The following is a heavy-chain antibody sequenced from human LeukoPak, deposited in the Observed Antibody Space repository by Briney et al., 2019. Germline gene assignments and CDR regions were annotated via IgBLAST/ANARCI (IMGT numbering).Heavy chain of an antibody. CDR2: IIPIFGTA. CDR3: ARDKGNDSSRYPFDY. J-gene: IGHJ4*02. V-gene: IGHV1-69*05. CDR1: GYTLTELS. D-gene: IGHD3-22*01. Sequence: SVKVSCKVSGYTLTELSMHWVRQAPGQGLEWVGGIIPIFGTANYAQTFQGRVTITTDESTSTAYLELSRLRSRDTAVYYCARDKGNDSSRYPFDYRGQGTLVTVSS.